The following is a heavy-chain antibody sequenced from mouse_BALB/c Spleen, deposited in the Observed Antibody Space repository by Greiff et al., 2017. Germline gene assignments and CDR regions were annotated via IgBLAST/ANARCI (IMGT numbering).Heavy chain of an antibody. D-gene: IGHD1-1*01. CDR2: IRNKANGYTT. CDR1: GFTFTDYY. V-gene: IGHV7-3*02. J-gene: IGHJ4*01. Sequence: EVNVVESGGGLVQPGGSLRLSCATSGFTFTDYYMSWVRQPPGKALEWLGFIRNKANGYTTEYSASVKGRFTISRDNSQSILYLQMNTLRAEDSATYYCARASYYYGLYYYAMDYWGQGTSVTVSS. CDR3: ARASYYYGLYYYAMDY.